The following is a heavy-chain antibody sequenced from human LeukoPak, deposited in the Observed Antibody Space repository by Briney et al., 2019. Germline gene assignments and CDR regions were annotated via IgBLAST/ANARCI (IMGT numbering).Heavy chain of an antibody. D-gene: IGHD6-13*01. Sequence: ASVKVSCKASGYTFTGYYIHWVRQAPGQGLEWMGWINPNSGGTNYAQKFQGRVTMTRDTSISTAYMALSSLRSDDTAVYYCARAGSSWYGGAFDIWGQGTMVTVS. CDR3: ARAGSSWYGGAFDI. J-gene: IGHJ3*02. V-gene: IGHV1-2*02. CDR2: INPNSGGT. CDR1: GYTFTGYY.